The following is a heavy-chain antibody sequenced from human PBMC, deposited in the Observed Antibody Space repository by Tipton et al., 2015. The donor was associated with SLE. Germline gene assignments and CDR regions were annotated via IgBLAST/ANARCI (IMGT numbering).Heavy chain of an antibody. Sequence: TLSLTCTVSGGSIRSSNYYWGWIRQPPGKGLEWIGGVYYSGYTFYNPSLKSRVTISGDTSKNQFSLRVSSVTAADTAVYYCARGNYASESYYRLYMDVWGKGTTVTVSS. D-gene: IGHD3-10*01. CDR2: VYYSGYT. J-gene: IGHJ6*03. CDR1: GGSIRSSNYY. V-gene: IGHV4-39*07. CDR3: ARGNYASESYYRLYMDV.